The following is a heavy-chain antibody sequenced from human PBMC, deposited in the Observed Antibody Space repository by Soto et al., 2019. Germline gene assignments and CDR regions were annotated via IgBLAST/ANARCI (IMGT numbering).Heavy chain of an antibody. Sequence: QVQLVESGGGVVQPGRSLRLSCAASGFTFSSYNMHWVRQAPGKGLEWVAVMAFDGFFGNFKYYGDSVRDRFTISRDNYRNTMYLHMNSLLREDTAIYYCVREHSPSGSNAGSFDVWGQGTTLIVSS. CDR1: GFTFSSYN. CDR2: MAFDGFFGNFK. V-gene: IGHV3-30-3*01. D-gene: IGHD3-10*01. CDR3: VREHSPSGSNAGSFDV. J-gene: IGHJ3*01.